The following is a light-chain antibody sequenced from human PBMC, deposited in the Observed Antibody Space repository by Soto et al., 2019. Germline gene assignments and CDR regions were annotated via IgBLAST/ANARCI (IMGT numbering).Light chain of an antibody. CDR2: GTS. CDR3: QQSYITPLT. CDR1: QTISTY. J-gene: IGKJ4*01. Sequence: DVQMTQSPSSLSASVGDRVVITCRASQTISTYLNWYRQKPGKAPELLIYGTSNLESGVPSRFSGSGSGTEFTLTISSLRPDDFATYFCQQSYITPLTFGGGTKVESK. V-gene: IGKV1-39*01.